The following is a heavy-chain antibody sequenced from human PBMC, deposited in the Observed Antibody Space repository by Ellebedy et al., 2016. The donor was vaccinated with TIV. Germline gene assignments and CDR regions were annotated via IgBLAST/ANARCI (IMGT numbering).Heavy chain of an antibody. D-gene: IGHD3-16*01. V-gene: IGHV3-23*01. CDR2: ISGSGDDT. CDR1: GFTFSSYA. Sequence: GESLKISXAASGFTFSSYAMSWVRRAPGKGLEWVAGISGSGDDTYYTDSVKGRFTISRDNSRNTVHLQMNSLRAEDTALYHCASYASSRPTDAFDSWGQGTMVTVSS. J-gene: IGHJ3*02. CDR3: ASYASSRPTDAFDS.